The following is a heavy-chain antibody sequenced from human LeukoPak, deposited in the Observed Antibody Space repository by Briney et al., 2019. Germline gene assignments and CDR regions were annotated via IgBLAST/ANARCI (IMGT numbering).Heavy chain of an antibody. D-gene: IGHD3-10*01. CDR2: ISSSSSYI. J-gene: IGHJ4*02. CDR3: AREWFGELFPFDY. Sequence: GGSLRLSCAASGFTFSSYSMNWVRQAPGKGLGWVSSISSSSSYIYYADSVKGRFTISRDNAKNSLHLQMNSLRAEDTAVYYCAREWFGELFPFDYWGQGTLVTVSS. CDR1: GFTFSSYS. V-gene: IGHV3-21*01.